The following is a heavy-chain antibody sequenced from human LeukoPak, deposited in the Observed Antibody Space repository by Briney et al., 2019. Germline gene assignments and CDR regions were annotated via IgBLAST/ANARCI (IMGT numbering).Heavy chain of an antibody. CDR1: GSTFTRFN. CDR2: ITTSGTYI. V-gene: IGHV3-21*06. J-gene: IGHJ6*02. Sequence: PGGSLRLSCAASGSTFTRFNMNWVRQAPGKGLELVSSITTSGTYIYYADSVKGRFTISRDNAKNSLYLQMNSLRAEDTAVYYCARPFYYDSNGGEGMDVWGQGTTVTVSS. D-gene: IGHD3-22*01. CDR3: ARPFYYDSNGGEGMDV.